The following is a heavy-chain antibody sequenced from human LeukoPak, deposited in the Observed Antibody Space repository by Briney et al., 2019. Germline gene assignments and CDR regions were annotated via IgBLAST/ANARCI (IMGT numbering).Heavy chain of an antibody. CDR2: IRNEGYGGTK. J-gene: IGHJ4*02. CDR3: SVDIGDY. V-gene: IGHV3-49*04. CDR1: GFIFSDYT. D-gene: IGHD2-2*03. Sequence: GGSLRLSCTASGFIFSDYTMTWVRQAPGKGLEWVGYIRNEGYGGTKEYAATVKGRFTISRDDSKSIAYLEMNSLEIEDTALYYCSVDIGDYWGQGILVTVSS.